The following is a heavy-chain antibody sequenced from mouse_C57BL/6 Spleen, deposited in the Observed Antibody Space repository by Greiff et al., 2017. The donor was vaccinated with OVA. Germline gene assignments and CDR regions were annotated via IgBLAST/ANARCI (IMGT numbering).Heavy chain of an antibody. CDR2: IDPSDSYT. CDR1: GYTFTSYW. J-gene: IGHJ4*01. V-gene: IGHV1-69*01. D-gene: IGHD3-1*01. Sequence: QVQLQQPGAELVMPGASVKLSCKASGYTFTSYWMHWVKQRPGQGLEWIGEIDPSDSYTNYNQKFKGKSTLTVDKSSSTAYMQLSSLTSEDSAVYYCSRQLPDYYDAMDYWGQGTSVTVSS. CDR3: SRQLPDYYDAMDY.